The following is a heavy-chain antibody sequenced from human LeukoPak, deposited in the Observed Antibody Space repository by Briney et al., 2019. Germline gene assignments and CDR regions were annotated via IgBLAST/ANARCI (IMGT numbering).Heavy chain of an antibody. CDR2: ISGSGGTI. CDR3: AREYSGYDPYYYYYYMDV. CDR1: GFTFSDYY. D-gene: IGHD5-12*01. Sequence: PGGSLRLSCAASGFTFSDYYMSWMRQAPGKGLEWISHISGSGGTIYYADSVKGRFTISRDNVQNSLFLQMNSLRVEDTAVYYCAREYSGYDPYYYYYYMDVWGKGTTVTVSS. V-gene: IGHV3-11*04. J-gene: IGHJ6*03.